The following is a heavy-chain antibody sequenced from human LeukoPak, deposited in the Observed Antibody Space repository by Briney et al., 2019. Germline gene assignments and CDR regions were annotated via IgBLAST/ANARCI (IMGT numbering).Heavy chain of an antibody. D-gene: IGHD3-22*01. CDR3: AKRNSDYYCYFDY. CDR2: IYHSGST. CDR1: GYSIGSGYS. J-gene: IGHJ4*02. Sequence: SETLSLTCAVSGYSIGSGYSWGWIRQPPGKGLEWIGSIYHSGSTYYNPSLKSRLTISADTSKNQFSLRLSSVTAADTAVYYCAKRNSDYYCYFDYWGQGTVATVSS. V-gene: IGHV4-38-2*01.